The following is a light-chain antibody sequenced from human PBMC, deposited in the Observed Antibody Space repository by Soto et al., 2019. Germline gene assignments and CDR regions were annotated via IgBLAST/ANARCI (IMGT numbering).Light chain of an antibody. V-gene: IGLV2-14*01. CDR3: SSYTPSTPRV. J-gene: IGLJ3*02. CDR1: SSDVGSYNY. CDR2: EVR. Sequence: QSALTQPASVSGSPGQSITISCTGTSSDVGSYNYVSWYQQHPGKAPKLMIYEVRNRPSGVSDRFSGSKSGKTASLTIFGPQAEDGADYYCSSYTPSTPRVFGGGTKLPAL.